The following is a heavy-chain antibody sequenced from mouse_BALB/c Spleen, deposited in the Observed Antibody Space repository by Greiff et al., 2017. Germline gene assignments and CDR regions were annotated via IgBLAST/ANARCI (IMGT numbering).Heavy chain of an antibody. V-gene: IGHV1-4*02. CDR2: INPSSGYT. J-gene: IGHJ3*01. CDR1: GYTFTSYT. CDR3: ASFITTAFAY. D-gene: IGHD1-2*01. Sequence: QVQLKESAAELARPGASVKMSCKASGYTFTSYTMHWVKQRPGQGLEWIGYINPSSGYTEYNQKFKDKTTLTADKSSSTAYMQLSSLTSEDSAVYYCASFITTAFAYWGQGTLVTVSA.